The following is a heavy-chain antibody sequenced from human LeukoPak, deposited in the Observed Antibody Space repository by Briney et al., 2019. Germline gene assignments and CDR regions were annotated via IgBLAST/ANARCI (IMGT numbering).Heavy chain of an antibody. CDR3: ARDSVSYYYYDRGYYYMDV. V-gene: IGHV3-23*01. Sequence: PGGSLRLSCAASGFTFSSYAMSWVRQAPGKGLEWVSAISGSGGSTYYADSVKGRFTISRDNSKNSLYLQMNSLRAEDTAVYYCARDSVSYYYYDRGYYYMDVWGKGTTVTVSS. D-gene: IGHD3-22*01. J-gene: IGHJ6*03. CDR1: GFTFSSYA. CDR2: ISGSGGST.